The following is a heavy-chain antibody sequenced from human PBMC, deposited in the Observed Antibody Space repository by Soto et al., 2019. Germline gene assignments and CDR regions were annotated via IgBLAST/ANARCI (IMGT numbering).Heavy chain of an antibody. CDR1: GDSVSSNSAA. V-gene: IGHV6-1*01. J-gene: IGHJ5*02. D-gene: IGHD1-20*01. CDR2: AYYRSQWFY. CDR3: TKQKGASRTYNVMNP. Sequence: SQTLSLTCAISGDSVSSNSAAWNWIRQSPSRGLEWLGRAYYRSQWFYDSAVSVRSRINVIPDTSRNQFSLQLNSVTPEDTAFFSFTKQKGASRTYNVMNPWGQGPPSPVSS.